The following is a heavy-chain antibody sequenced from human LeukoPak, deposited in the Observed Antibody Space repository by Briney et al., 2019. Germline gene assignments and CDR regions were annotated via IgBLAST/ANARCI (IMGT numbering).Heavy chain of an antibody. J-gene: IGHJ6*03. V-gene: IGHV1-69*05. CDR2: IIPIFGTT. D-gene: IGHD2/OR15-2a*01. CDR1: GGTFSSYA. Sequence: ASVKVSCKASGGTFSSYAISWVRQAPGQGLEWMGGIIPIFGTTNNAQKFQGRVTITTDESTSTTYMELSSLRSEDTAVYYCASTTSKSITSQNIVMTAPQTFYYYYYMDVWGKGTTVTVSS. CDR3: ASTTSKSITSQNIVMTAPQTFYYYYYMDV.